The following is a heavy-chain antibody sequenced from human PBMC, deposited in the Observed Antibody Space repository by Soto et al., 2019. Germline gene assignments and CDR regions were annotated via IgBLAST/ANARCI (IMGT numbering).Heavy chain of an antibody. J-gene: IGHJ4*02. CDR3: ASEGVRAEAGYFDY. CDR1: GGTFSSYA. Sequence: QVQLVQSGAEVKKPGSSVKVSCKASGGTFSSYAISWVRQAPGQGLEWMGGIIPIFGTANYAQKFQGRVTIRADNCMSTDYREVISLSSEDPYGYYCASEGVRAEAGYFDYWGQGTPVTVSS. V-gene: IGHV1-69*06. D-gene: IGHD6-19*01. CDR2: IIPIFGTA.